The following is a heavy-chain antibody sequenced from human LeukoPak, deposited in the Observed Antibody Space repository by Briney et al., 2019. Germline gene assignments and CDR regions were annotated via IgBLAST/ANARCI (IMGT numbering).Heavy chain of an antibody. V-gene: IGHV1-46*03. CDR2: INPSGGTA. CDR3: ATRNYDSPFKY. D-gene: IGHD3-22*01. J-gene: IGHJ4*02. Sequence: ASVKVSFKASGYTFTSCYMHWVRQAPGQGLEWMGLINPSGGTASYEQKFQGRVTMTRDTSTSTVYMELSSLRAKDTAVYYCATRNYDSPFKYWGQGTLVTVSS. CDR1: GYTFTSCY.